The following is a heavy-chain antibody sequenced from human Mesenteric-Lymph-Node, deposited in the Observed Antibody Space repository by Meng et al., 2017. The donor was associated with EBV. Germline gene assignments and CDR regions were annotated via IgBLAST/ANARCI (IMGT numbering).Heavy chain of an antibody. Sequence: QVQVVDSGGGLVKPGGSLRLSCAASGFTFSDYYMSWIRQAPGKGLEWVSYISGSGANTYYADSVKGRFTISRDNSKNTLWLQMSSLSADDTAVYYCAKDKESYSSSNFFGSWGQGALVTVSS. D-gene: IGHD6-13*01. CDR1: GFTFSDYY. J-gene: IGHJ5*02. CDR2: ISGSGANT. CDR3: AKDKESYSSSNFFGS. V-gene: IGHV3-11*01.